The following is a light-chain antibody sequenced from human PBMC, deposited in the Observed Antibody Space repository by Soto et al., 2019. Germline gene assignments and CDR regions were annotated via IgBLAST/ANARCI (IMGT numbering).Light chain of an antibody. CDR2: NTN. Sequence: QTVVTQEPSFSVSPGRTVTLTCGLSSGSVSTSSYPSWYQQTPGQAPRTLIYNTNTRSSGVPDRFSGSILGNKAALTITGAQADDESDCYCVLYMGSGWVFGGGTKLTVL. CDR1: SGSVSTSSY. V-gene: IGLV8-61*01. J-gene: IGLJ3*02. CDR3: VLYMGSGWV.